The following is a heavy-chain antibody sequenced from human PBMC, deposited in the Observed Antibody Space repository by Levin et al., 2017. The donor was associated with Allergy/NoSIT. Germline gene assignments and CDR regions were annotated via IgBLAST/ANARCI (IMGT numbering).Heavy chain of an antibody. V-gene: IGHV3-49*03. Sequence: GGSLRLSCTTSGFTFADYSMSWFRQAPGKGLEWVGFIRSKPYGGTTQYAASVKGRFTISRDDSKSIAYLQMSSLKTEDTAVYYCTRDQWELNGYYHYAMDVWGQGTTVTVSS. CDR3: TRDQWELNGYYHYAMDV. D-gene: IGHD1-26*01. CDR2: IRSKPYGGTT. CDR1: GFTFADYS. J-gene: IGHJ6*02.